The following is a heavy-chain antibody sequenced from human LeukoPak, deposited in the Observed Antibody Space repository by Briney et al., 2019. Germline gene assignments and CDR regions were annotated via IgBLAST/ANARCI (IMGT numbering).Heavy chain of an antibody. J-gene: IGHJ4*02. CDR1: GFTFSSYA. CDR2: ISYDGSNK. CDR3: AKSPYQLQISPLGSVSDY. Sequence: QPGRSLRLSCAASGFTFSSYAMHWVRQAPGKGLEWVAVISYDGSNKYYADSVKGRFTVSRDNSKNTLYLQMNSLRAEDTAVYYCAKSPYQLQISPLGSVSDYWGQGTLVTVSS. D-gene: IGHD1-7*01. V-gene: IGHV3-30-3*02.